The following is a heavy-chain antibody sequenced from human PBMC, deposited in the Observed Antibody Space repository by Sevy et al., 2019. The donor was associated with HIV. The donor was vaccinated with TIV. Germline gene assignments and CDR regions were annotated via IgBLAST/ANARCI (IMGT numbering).Heavy chain of an antibody. Sequence: ASVKVSCMVSGYTLSELSMNWVRQAPGKGLEWMGSFDPEDDETIYAQKFQGRVTMTEDTSTDTAYMELNNLRSEDTAVSYCATTKDYYDSSGSPFDYWGQGTLVTVSS. CDR3: ATTKDYYDSSGSPFDY. CDR2: FDPEDDET. J-gene: IGHJ4*02. V-gene: IGHV1-24*01. CDR1: GYTLSELS. D-gene: IGHD3-22*01.